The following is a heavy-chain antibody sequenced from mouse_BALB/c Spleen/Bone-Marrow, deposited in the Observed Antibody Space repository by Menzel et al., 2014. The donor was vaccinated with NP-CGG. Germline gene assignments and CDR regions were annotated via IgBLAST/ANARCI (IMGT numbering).Heavy chain of an antibody. Sequence: VQLQQSGPELVKPGASVKMSCKASGYTFTSYVMHWVKQKPGQGLEWIGYINPYNDGTKYNEKFKGKATLTSDKSSSTAYMELSSLTSEGSAVYYCARRDYYGSSFYWYFDVWGAGTTVTVSS. CDR2: INPYNDGT. CDR1: GYTFTSYV. D-gene: IGHD1-1*01. V-gene: IGHV1-14*01. CDR3: ARRDYYGSSFYWYFDV. J-gene: IGHJ1*01.